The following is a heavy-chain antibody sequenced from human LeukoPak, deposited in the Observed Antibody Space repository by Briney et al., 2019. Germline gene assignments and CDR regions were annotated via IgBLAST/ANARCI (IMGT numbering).Heavy chain of an antibody. J-gene: IGHJ4*02. CDR2: ISYDGSNK. V-gene: IGHV3-30*18. CDR1: GFTFSSYG. D-gene: IGHD6-13*01. CDR3: AKDWKRIAAAGRGLYFDY. Sequence: PGGSLRLSCAASGFTFSSYGMHWVRQAPGKGLEWVAVISYDGSNKYYADSVKGRFTISRDNSKNTLYLQMNSLRAEDTAVYYCAKDWKRIAAAGRGLYFDYWGQGTLVTVSS.